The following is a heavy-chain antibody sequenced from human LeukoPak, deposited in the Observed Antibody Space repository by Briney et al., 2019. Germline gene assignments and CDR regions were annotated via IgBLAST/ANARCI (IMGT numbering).Heavy chain of an antibody. CDR1: GYTFTGYY. Sequence: GASVKVSCKASGYTFTGYYMHWVRQAPGQGLEWMGWINPNSGGTNYAQKFQGRVTMTRDTSISTAYMELSRLRSDDTAVYYCARDSVFRDYGWGNKGLGYWGQGTLVTVSS. CDR3: ARDSVFRDYGWGNKGLGY. V-gene: IGHV1-2*02. CDR2: INPNSGGT. J-gene: IGHJ4*02. D-gene: IGHD3-16*01.